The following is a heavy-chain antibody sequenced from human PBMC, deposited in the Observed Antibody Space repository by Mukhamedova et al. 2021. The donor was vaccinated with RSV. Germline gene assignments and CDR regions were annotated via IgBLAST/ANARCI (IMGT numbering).Heavy chain of an antibody. J-gene: IGHJ2*01. CDR2: ISYDGSNK. CDR3: ARDTGSYSSGWY. Sequence: GFTFSSYAMHWVRQAPGKGLEWVAVISYDGSNKYYADSVKGRFTISRDNSKNTLYLQMNSLRAEDTAVFYCARDTGSYSSGWY. CDR1: GFTFSSYA. D-gene: IGHD6-19*01. V-gene: IGHV3-30*04.